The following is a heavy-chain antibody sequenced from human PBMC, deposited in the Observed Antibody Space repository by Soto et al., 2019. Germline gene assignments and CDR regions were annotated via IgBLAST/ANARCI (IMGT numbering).Heavy chain of an antibody. D-gene: IGHD3-10*01. J-gene: IGHJ6*02. V-gene: IGHV3-23*01. CDR1: GFTFSSYA. CDR2: IRGSGGST. CDR3: AKERTYYYGSGSYHHYGMDV. Sequence: VPLLESGGGLVQPGGSLRLSCAASGFTFSSYAMSWVRQAPGKGLEWVSGIRGSGGSTQYADSVKGRFTISRDNSKNTLYLQMNSLRAEDTAVYYCAKERTYYYGSGSYHHYGMDVWGQGTTVTVSS.